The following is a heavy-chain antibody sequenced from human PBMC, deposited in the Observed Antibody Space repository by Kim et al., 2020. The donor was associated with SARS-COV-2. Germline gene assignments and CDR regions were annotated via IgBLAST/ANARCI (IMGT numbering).Heavy chain of an antibody. V-gene: IGHV4-59*13. CDR3: GRAVYYYDSSGLNFYY. Sequence: SETLSLTCTVSGGSISSYSWSWIRQPPGKGLEWIGYIYYSGSTNYNPSLKSRVTISVDTTKNQISLKLSTVTAADTAVYYCGRAVYYYDSSGLNFYYWGQGTLFTVSS. CDR2: IYYSGST. CDR1: GGSISSYS. D-gene: IGHD3-22*01. J-gene: IGHJ4*02.